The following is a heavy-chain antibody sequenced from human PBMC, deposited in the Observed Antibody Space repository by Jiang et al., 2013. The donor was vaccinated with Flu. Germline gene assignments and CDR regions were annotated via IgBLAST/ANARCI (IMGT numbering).Heavy chain of an antibody. Sequence: GAEVKKPGASVKVSCKASGYTFTSYYMHWVRQAPGQGLEWMGIINPSGGSTSYAQKFQGRVTMTRDTSTSTVYMELSSLRSEDTAVYYCARSEYYYDSSGYSPTYYFDYWGQGTLVTVSS. CDR2: INPSGGST. V-gene: IGHV1-46*01. CDR3: ARSEYYYDSSGYSPTYYFDY. J-gene: IGHJ4*02. D-gene: IGHD3-22*01. CDR1: GYTFTSYY.